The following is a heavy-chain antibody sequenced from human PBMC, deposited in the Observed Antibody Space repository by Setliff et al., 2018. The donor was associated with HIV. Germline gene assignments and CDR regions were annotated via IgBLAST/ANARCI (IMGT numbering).Heavy chain of an antibody. CDR2: INTHTGNT. CDR3: ARGKTWLRFLDY. D-gene: IGHD5-12*01. CDR1: GYTFTRNG. Sequence: ASVKVSCKASGYTFTRNGISWVRQAPGQGLEWMGWINTHTGNTNSAQRSQGRVTMTTDTSTSTAYMELRSLRSDDTAVYYCARGKTWLRFLDYWGQGTLVTVSS. J-gene: IGHJ4*02. V-gene: IGHV1-18*01.